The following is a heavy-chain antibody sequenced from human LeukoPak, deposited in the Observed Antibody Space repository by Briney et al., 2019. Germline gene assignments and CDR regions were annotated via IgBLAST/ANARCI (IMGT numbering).Heavy chain of an antibody. CDR2: INHSGST. Sequence: GSLRLSCEASGFTFSSYAMSWVRQAPGKGLEWIGEINHSGSTNYNPSLKSRVTISVDTSKNQFSLKLSSMTAADTAVYYCARVPATVVKYFQHWGQGTLVTVSS. J-gene: IGHJ1*01. D-gene: IGHD4-23*01. V-gene: IGHV4-34*01. CDR1: GFTFSSYA. CDR3: ARVPATVVKYFQH.